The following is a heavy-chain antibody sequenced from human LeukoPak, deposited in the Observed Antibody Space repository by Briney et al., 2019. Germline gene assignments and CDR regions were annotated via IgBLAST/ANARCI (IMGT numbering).Heavy chain of an antibody. CDR1: GFSFSSYW. CDR2: IIQDVSET. CDR3: ARAIGSSPVFDS. J-gene: IGHJ4*02. D-gene: IGHD6-13*01. Sequence: PSGGSLRLSCAASGFSFSSYWMNWVRQVPGKVLDWVANIIQDVSETHYVDSVKGRFTISRDNAKNSLYLQMNRLRAEDAGVYFCARAIGSSPVFDSWGQGILVTVSS. V-gene: IGHV3-7*05.